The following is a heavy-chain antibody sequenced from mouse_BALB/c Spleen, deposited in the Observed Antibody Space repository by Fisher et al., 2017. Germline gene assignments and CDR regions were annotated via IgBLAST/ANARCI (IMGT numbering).Heavy chain of an antibody. Sequence: KFKGKAKLTVEKSSSTVYLELSRLTSDDSAVYYCARGGNYYAMDYWGQGTSVTVSS. CDR3: ARGGNYYAMDY. J-gene: IGHJ4*01. V-gene: IGHV1-47*01.